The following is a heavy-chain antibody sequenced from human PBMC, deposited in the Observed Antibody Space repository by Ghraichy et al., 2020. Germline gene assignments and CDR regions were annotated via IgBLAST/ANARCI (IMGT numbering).Heavy chain of an antibody. J-gene: IGHJ5*02. Sequence: SGPTLVKPTQTLTLTCTFSGFSLSTSGVGVGWIRQPPGKALERLALIYWDDDKRYSPSLKSRLTLPKDPPKHQVVLTMTNMDPVDTATYYCAHSLYSTSWYEGGNGLDPWGQGTLFTVSS. CDR2: IYWDDDK. V-gene: IGHV2-5*02. D-gene: IGHD6-13*01. CDR3: AHSLYSTSWYEGGNGLDP. CDR1: GFSLSTSGVG.